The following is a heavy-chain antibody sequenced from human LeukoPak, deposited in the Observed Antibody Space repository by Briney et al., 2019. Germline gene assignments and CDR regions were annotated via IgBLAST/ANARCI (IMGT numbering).Heavy chain of an antibody. Sequence: SETLSLTCTVSGGSISSYYWSWIRQPPGKGLERIGYIYYSGSTNYNPSLKSRVTISVDTSKNQFSPKLSSVTAADTAVYYCARGWAAARTGFVDYYYYYMDVWGKGTTVTISS. CDR3: ARGWAAARTGFVDYYYYYMDV. CDR1: GGSISSYY. CDR2: IYYSGST. V-gene: IGHV4-59*01. J-gene: IGHJ6*03. D-gene: IGHD6-13*01.